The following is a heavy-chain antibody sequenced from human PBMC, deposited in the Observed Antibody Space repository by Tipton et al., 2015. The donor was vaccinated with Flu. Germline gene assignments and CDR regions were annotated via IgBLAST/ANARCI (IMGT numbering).Heavy chain of an antibody. CDR2: IYYTGIA. Sequence: LRLSCTVSRGAINTYYWSWIRQPPGKGLEWIGYIYYTGIANYNPSLKSRVTISVDPPKTQFSLKLTSLTAADTAIYYCARHAPGGGDSGSGSIAAWGQGTLVIVSS. D-gene: IGHD3-10*01. CDR1: RGAINTYY. V-gene: IGHV4-59*08. J-gene: IGHJ5*02. CDR3: ARHAPGGGDSGSGSIAA.